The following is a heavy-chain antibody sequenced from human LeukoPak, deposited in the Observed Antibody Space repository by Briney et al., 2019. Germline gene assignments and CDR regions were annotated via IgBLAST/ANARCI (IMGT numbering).Heavy chain of an antibody. CDR1: GGSISSSSYY. CDR2: INHSGST. V-gene: IGHV4-39*07. J-gene: IGHJ4*02. Sequence: SETLSLTCTVSGGSISSSSYYWGWIRQPPGKGLEWIGEINHSGSTNYNPSLKSRVTISVDTSKNQFSLKLSSVTAADTAVYYCARGHSPYYYDSSGSDFGYWGQGTLVTVSS. D-gene: IGHD3-22*01. CDR3: ARGHSPYYYDSSGSDFGY.